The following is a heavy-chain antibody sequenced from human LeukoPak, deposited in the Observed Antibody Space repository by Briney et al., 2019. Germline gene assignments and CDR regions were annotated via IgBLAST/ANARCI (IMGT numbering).Heavy chain of an antibody. V-gene: IGHV1-58*02. CDR3: AADSLVWIGDLLP. D-gene: IGHD3-10*01. Sequence: SVKVSCKASGFTVINSAMQWVRQARGQRLEGIGWIDVGSGNTNNAQKFQERVTSSWDMSTNTAYMELKSLRFEDTDVYYCAADSLVWIGDLLPWGQGTLVTVSS. J-gene: IGHJ4*02. CDR1: GFTVINSA. CDR2: IDVGSGNT.